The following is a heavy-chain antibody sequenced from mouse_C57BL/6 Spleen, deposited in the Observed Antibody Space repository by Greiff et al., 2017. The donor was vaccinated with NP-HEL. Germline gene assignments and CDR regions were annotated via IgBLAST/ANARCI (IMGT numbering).Heavy chain of an antibody. Sequence: QLQQSGPELVKPGASVKISCKASGYAFSSSWMNWVKQRPGKGLEWIGRIYPGDGDTNYNGKFKGKATLTADKSSSTAYMQLSSLTSEDSAVYFCARSLTTVVATDYFDYWGQGTTLTVSS. J-gene: IGHJ2*01. CDR2: IYPGDGDT. D-gene: IGHD1-1*01. V-gene: IGHV1-82*01. CDR1: GYAFSSSW. CDR3: ARSLTTVVATDYFDY.